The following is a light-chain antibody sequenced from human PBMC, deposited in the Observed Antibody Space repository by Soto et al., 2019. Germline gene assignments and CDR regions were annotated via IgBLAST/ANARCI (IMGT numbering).Light chain of an antibody. CDR3: SSFSTSDTPYV. Sequence: QSALAQPASVSGSPGQSITISCAGTSRDIGGYDFVSWYQQHPGEAPKLMIFDVSDRPSGVSDRFSGSKSGDTASLTISGLQAEDEADYYCSSFSTSDTPYVFGTGTKLTVL. CDR1: SRDIGGYDF. V-gene: IGLV2-14*03. J-gene: IGLJ1*01. CDR2: DVS.